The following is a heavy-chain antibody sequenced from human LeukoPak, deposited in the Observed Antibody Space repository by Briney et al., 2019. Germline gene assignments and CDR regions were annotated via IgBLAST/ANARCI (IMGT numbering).Heavy chain of an antibody. D-gene: IGHD6-19*01. V-gene: IGHV1-8*01. CDR1: GYTFTSYD. Sequence: ASVKASCKASGYTFTSYDINWVRQATGQGLEWMGWMNPNSGNTGYAQKFQGRVTMTRNTSISTAYMELSSLRSEDTAVYYCARGRQQWLAYAFDIWGQGTMVTVSS. J-gene: IGHJ3*02. CDR2: MNPNSGNT. CDR3: ARGRQQWLAYAFDI.